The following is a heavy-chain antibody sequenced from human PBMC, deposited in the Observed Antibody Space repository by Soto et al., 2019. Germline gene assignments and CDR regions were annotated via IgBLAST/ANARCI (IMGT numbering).Heavy chain of an antibody. D-gene: IGHD2-8*01. CDR2: IYWDDDK. J-gene: IGHJ1*01. CDR1: GFSLSTSGVG. CDR3: AHRLPPYCTKSVCTFNEDFQH. Sequence: QITLKESGPTLVKPTQSLTLTCTFSGFSLSTSGVGVGWVRQPPGKALEWLALIYWDDDKRYSPSLKSRLTITKDTSKNHVFLTMTNMDPVDTATYYSAHRLPPYCTKSVCTFNEDFQHWGQGTLVTVSS. V-gene: IGHV2-5*02.